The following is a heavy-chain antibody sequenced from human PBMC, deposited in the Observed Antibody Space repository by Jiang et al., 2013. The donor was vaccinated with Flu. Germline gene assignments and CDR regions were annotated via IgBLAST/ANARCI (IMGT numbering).Heavy chain of an antibody. CDR1: GASISSYY. D-gene: IGHD5-18*01. J-gene: IGHJ4*02. CDR3: ARGRYSYGDFDF. V-gene: IGHV4-59*08. CDR2: ISYSGTT. Sequence: LLKPSETLSLTCTVSGASISSYYWSWIRQPPGTALQWIGFISYSGTTSYNPSLKSRVTISVDTSKNQFSLKVSSVTAADTAVYYCARGRYSYGDFDFWGQGILVTVSS.